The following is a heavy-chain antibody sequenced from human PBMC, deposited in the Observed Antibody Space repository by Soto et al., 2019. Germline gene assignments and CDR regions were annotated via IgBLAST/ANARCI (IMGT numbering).Heavy chain of an antibody. J-gene: IGHJ4*02. V-gene: IGHV1-69*12. CDR2: IIPIFGTA. Sequence: QVQLVQSGAEVKKPGSSVKVSCKASGGTFSSYAISWVRQAPGQGLEWMGGIIPIFGTANYAQKLQGGVTMNADETTSTAYMELSSLRSEDMAVYYCAGDGYYYDSSGYYYYFDYWGQGTLVTVSS. CDR3: AGDGYYYDSSGYYYYFDY. D-gene: IGHD3-22*01. CDR1: GGTFSSYA.